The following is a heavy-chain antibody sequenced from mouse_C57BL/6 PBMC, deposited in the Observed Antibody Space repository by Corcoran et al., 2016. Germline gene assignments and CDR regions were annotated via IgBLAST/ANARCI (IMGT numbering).Heavy chain of an antibody. D-gene: IGHD1-1*01. CDR2: INTYSGVP. Sequence: QIKLVQSGPALKKPGETVKISCKASGYTFTTYGMSWVKQAPGKGLKWMGWINTYSGVPTYADDFKGRFAFSLETSASTAYLQINNLKNEDTATYFCARGSSYAMDYWGQGTSVTVSS. CDR3: ARGSSYAMDY. CDR1: GYTFTTYG. J-gene: IGHJ4*01. V-gene: IGHV9-3*01.